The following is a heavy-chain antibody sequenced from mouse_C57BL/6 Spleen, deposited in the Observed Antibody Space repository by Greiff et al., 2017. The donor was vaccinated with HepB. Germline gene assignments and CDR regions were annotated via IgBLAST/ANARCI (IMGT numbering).Heavy chain of an antibody. Sequence: QVQLQQPGTELVKPGASVKLSCKASGYTFTSYWMHWVKQRPGQGLEWIGNINPSNGGTNYNEKFKSKATLTVDKSSSTAYMQLSSLTSEDSAVYYCARGGLYGYDVGGYYFDYWAKAPLSQSPQ. J-gene: IGHJ2*01. V-gene: IGHV1-53*01. D-gene: IGHD2-2*01. CDR3: ARGGLYGYDVGGYYFDY. CDR1: GYTFTSYW. CDR2: INPSNGGT.